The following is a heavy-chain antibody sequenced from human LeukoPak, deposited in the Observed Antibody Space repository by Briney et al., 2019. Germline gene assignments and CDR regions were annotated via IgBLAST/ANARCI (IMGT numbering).Heavy chain of an antibody. V-gene: IGHV3-9*01. D-gene: IGHD4-17*01. CDR3: AKGRLMTTVTSYDY. J-gene: IGHJ4*02. CDR2: ISWNSGSI. CDR1: GFTFDDYA. Sequence: GGSLRLSCAASGFTFDDYAMHWVRQAPGKGLEWVSGISWNSGSIGYADSVKGRFTISRDNAKNSLYLQMNSLRAEDTALYYCAKGRLMTTVTSYDYWGQGTLVTVSS.